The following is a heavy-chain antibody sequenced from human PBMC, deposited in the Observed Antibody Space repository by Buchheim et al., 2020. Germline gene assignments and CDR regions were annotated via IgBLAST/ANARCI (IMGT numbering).Heavy chain of an antibody. CDR3: SRNFDS. CDR2: IFRSGRT. CDR1: GGSITSNHW. J-gene: IGHJ4*02. V-gene: IGHV4-4*02. Sequence: QVQLQESGPGLVKPSGTLSLTCTISGGSITSNHWWHWVRQPPGRGLEWVGHIFRSGRTHYTPSLASRLLISLDKSKNQFSPRLSSVTAADTAIYYCSRNFDSLGQGIL.